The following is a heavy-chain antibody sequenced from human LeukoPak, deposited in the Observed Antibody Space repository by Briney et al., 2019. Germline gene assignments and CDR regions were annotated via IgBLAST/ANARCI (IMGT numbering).Heavy chain of an antibody. J-gene: IGHJ4*02. CDR1: GCSISSSRYY. Sequence: SETLSLTCTVSGCSISSSRYYWGWLRQPPGKGLKRIGSSYYSRTPYSTPSLKSRVTTPLDTSKNQFSLKLSSVTAADTAVYYCARHNYDSSGYYNRNFDYWGQGTLVTVSS. V-gene: IGHV4-39*01. CDR2: SYYSRTP. D-gene: IGHD3-22*01. CDR3: ARHNYDSSGYYNRNFDY.